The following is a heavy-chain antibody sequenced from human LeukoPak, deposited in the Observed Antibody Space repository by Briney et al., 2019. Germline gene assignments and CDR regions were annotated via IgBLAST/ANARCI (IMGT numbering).Heavy chain of an antibody. V-gene: IGHV3-30-3*01. CDR3: ARGGKRFLEWLLGDY. J-gene: IGHJ4*02. CDR1: GFTFSSYA. D-gene: IGHD3-3*01. Sequence: PGGSLRLSCAASGFTFSSYAMHWVRQAPGKGLEWVAVISYDGSNKYYADSVKGRFTISRDNSKNTLYLQMNSLRAEDTAVYYCARGGKRFLEWLLGDYWGQGTLVTVSS. CDR2: ISYDGSNK.